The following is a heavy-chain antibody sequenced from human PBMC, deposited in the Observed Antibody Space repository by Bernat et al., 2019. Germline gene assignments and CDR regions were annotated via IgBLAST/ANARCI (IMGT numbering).Heavy chain of an antibody. CDR2: IYYSGST. D-gene: IGHD2-15*01. J-gene: IGHJ4*02. V-gene: IGHV4-31*01. Sequence: QVQLQESSPGLVKPSQTLSRTCIVSGGSISSGGYYWSWIRQHPGKGLEGMGYIYYSGSTYYNPSLKTLVTISVDTSKNQFSLKLSCVTGADTAVYYCARATSVVAATLDCFDYWGQGTLVTVSS. CDR3: ARATSVVAATLDCFDY. CDR1: GGSISSGGYY.